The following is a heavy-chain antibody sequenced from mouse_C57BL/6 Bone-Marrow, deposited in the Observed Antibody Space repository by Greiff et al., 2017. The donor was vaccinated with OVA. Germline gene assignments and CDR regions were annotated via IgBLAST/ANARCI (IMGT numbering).Heavy chain of an antibody. V-gene: IGHV7-3*01. Sequence: EVKLVESGGGLVQPGGSLSLSCAASGFTFTDYYMSWVRQPPGKALEWLGFIRNKANGYTTEYSASVKGRFTISRDNSQSIIYLQMNALRAEDSATYYCARYISGNYYGSSGYFDVWGTGTTVTVSS. CDR3: ARYISGNYYGSSGYFDV. J-gene: IGHJ1*03. CDR1: GFTFTDYY. D-gene: IGHD1-1*01. CDR2: IRNKANGYTT.